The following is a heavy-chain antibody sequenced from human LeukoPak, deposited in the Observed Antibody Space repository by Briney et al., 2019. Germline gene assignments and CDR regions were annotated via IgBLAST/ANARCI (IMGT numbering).Heavy chain of an antibody. CDR3: ARDLLGGDDAFDI. J-gene: IGHJ3*02. Sequence: SETLSLTCAVYGGSFSGYYWSWIRQPPGKGLEWIGEINHSGSTNYNPSLKSRVTISVDTSKNQFSLKLSSVTAADTAVYYCARDLLGGDDAFDIWGQGTMVTVSS. CDR1: GGSFSGYY. V-gene: IGHV4-34*01. CDR2: INHSGST.